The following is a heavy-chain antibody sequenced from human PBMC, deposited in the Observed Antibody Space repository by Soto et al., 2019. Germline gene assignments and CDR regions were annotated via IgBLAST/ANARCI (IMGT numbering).Heavy chain of an antibody. D-gene: IGHD6-19*01. CDR1: GYSFTSYW. CDR2: IYPGDSDT. CDR3: ARPGRVLTSGWFFDY. J-gene: IGHJ4*02. Sequence: EVQLVQSGAEVKKPGESLKISCKGSGYSFTSYWIGWVRQMPGKGLEWMGIIYPGDSDTRYSPSFQGQVTISADKSTNTAYLQGSSLKASDTAMYYCARPGRVLTSGWFFDYWGQGPMVTVSS. V-gene: IGHV5-51*03.